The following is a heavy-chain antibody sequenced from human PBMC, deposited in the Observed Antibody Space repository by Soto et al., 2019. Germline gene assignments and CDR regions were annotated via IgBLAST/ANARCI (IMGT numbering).Heavy chain of an antibody. V-gene: IGHV3-30-3*01. J-gene: IGHJ4*02. CDR2: ISYDGSNK. CDR1: GFTFSSYA. D-gene: IGHD6-13*01. Sequence: QVQLVESGGGVVQPGRSLRLSCAASGFTFSSYAMHWVRQAPGKGLEWVAVISYDGSNKYYADSVKGRFTISRDNSKNTPYLQMNSLRAEDTAVYYCARCSSWYGYFDYWGQGTLVTVSS. CDR3: ARCSSWYGYFDY.